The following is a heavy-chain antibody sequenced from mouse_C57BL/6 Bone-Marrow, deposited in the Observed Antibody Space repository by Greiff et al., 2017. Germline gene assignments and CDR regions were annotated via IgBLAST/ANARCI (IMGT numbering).Heavy chain of an antibody. J-gene: IGHJ2*01. CDR3: ARRPYYYGSSFDY. CDR2: IYPGSGST. CDR1: GYTFTSYW. V-gene: IGHV1-55*01. Sequence: QVHVKQPGAELVKPGASVKMSCKASGYTFTSYWITWVKQRPGQGLEWIGDIYPGSGSTNYNEKFKSKATLTVDTSSSTAYMQLSSLTSEDSAVYYCARRPYYYGSSFDYWGQGTTLTVSS. D-gene: IGHD1-1*01.